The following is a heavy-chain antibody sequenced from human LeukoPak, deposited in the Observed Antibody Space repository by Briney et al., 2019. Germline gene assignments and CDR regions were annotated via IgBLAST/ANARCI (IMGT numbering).Heavy chain of an antibody. D-gene: IGHD6-19*01. CDR1: GFTFSSYW. V-gene: IGHV3-7*01. Sequence: GGSLRLSCAASGFTFSSYWMSWVRQAPGKGLEWVANIKQDGSEKYYVDSVKGRFTISRDNAKNSLYLQMNSLRAEDTAVYYCAKGYGYSSGWTDAFDIWGQGTMVTVSS. J-gene: IGHJ3*02. CDR3: AKGYGYSSGWTDAFDI. CDR2: IKQDGSEK.